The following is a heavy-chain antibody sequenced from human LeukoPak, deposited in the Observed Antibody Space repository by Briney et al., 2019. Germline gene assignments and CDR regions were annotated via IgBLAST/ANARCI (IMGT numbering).Heavy chain of an antibody. CDR2: ISGSGDST. CDR1: GFTFTTSA. J-gene: IGHJ4*02. V-gene: IGHV3-23*01. CDR3: AKAMGGGLRFDY. D-gene: IGHD3-10*01. Sequence: GGSLRLSCAASGFTFTTSAMSWVRHAPGKGLEWVSTISGSGDSTYYADSVKGRFTISRDSSKNTLYLQMNSLSAEDTAVYYCAKAMGGGLRFDYWGQGTLVTVSS.